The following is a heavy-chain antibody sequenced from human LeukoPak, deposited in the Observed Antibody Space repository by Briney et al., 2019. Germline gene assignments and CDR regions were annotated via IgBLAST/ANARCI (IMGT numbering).Heavy chain of an antibody. Sequence: KASETLSLTCTVSGGSISSYYWSWIRQPPGKGLEWIGYIYYSGSTNYNPSLKSRVTISVDTSKNQFSLKLSSVTAADTAVYYCARSGYYYDSSGSSSWGQGTLVTVSS. CDR2: IYYSGST. CDR3: ARSGYYYDSSGSSS. J-gene: IGHJ5*02. D-gene: IGHD3-22*01. V-gene: IGHV4-59*01. CDR1: GGSISSYY.